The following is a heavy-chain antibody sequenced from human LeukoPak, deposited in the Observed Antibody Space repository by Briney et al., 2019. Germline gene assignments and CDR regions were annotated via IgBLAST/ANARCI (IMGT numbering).Heavy chain of an antibody. V-gene: IGHV1-2*02. CDR3: ARGSPRQWLVLDY. J-gene: IGHJ4*02. CDR1: GYTFTGYY. D-gene: IGHD6-19*01. CDR2: INPTSGGA. Sequence: ASVKVSCKASGYTFTGYYMHWVRQAPGQGLKWMGWINPTSGGANYAQNFQGRVSMTRDTSNSTAYMGLSSLTSDDTAVYYCARGSPRQWLVLDYWGQGTLVTVSS.